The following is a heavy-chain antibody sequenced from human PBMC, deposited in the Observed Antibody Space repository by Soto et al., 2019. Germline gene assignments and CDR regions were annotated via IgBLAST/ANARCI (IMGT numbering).Heavy chain of an antibody. CDR1: GYTFTSYA. J-gene: IGHJ5*02. CDR3: ANPKGGWEPTYIPA. CDR2: INAGNGNT. V-gene: IGHV1-3*01. D-gene: IGHD1-26*01. Sequence: SVNVPCKASGYTFTSYAMHWLRQAPGQRLELMGWINAGNGNTKYSQKFQGRVTITRDTSASTAYMELSSLRSEDTAVYYCANPKGGWEPTYIPAWGQGTLVTVSS.